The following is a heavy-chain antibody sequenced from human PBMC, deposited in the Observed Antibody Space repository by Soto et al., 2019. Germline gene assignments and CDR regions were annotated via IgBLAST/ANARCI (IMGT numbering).Heavy chain of an antibody. Sequence: EVHLLESGGDLVQRGGSLRLSCAASGFIFSNYAMSWVRQAPGRGLEWVSPISVSGATTYYPDSVKARFTISRDNSKNTLYLQMNNLRADDTAVYYCTKGGIPRRYNIPKVDFDYWGQGSLVTVSS. J-gene: IGHJ4*02. D-gene: IGHD1-1*01. CDR1: GFIFSNYA. CDR3: TKGGIPRRYNIPKVDFDY. CDR2: ISVSGATT. V-gene: IGHV3-23*01.